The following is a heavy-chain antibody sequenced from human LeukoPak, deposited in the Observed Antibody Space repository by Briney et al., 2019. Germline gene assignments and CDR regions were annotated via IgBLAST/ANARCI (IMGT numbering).Heavy chain of an antibody. CDR3: TKDRSSSWYDYFDY. CDR2: ISWNSGSI. J-gene: IGHJ4*02. D-gene: IGHD6-13*01. Sequence: GGSLRLSCAASGFTFDDYAMHWVRQAPGKGLEWVSGISWNSGSIGYADSAKGRFTISRDNAKNSLYLQMNSLRAEDTALYYCTKDRSSSWYDYFDYWGQGTLVTVSS. V-gene: IGHV3-9*01. CDR1: GFTFDDYA.